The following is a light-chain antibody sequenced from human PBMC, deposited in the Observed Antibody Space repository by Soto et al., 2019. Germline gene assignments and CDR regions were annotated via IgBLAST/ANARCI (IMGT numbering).Light chain of an antibody. Sequence: VLTQSPDTLSLSPGDRATLSCRANQRASRQYLSWYQQRPGQPPRLLIYSVSMRADGIPDRFSGSGSGSEFTLTINRLEPEDFAVYYCQDFDSPQWTFGQGTKIEN. J-gene: IGKJ1*01. CDR3: QDFDSPQWT. V-gene: IGKV3-20*01. CDR1: QRASRQY. CDR2: SVS.